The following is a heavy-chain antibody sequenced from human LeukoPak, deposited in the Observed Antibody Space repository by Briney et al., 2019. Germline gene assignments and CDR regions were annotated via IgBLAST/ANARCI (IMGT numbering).Heavy chain of an antibody. CDR3: ARENYGDLYFDY. V-gene: IGHV3-30*09. Sequence: GGSLRLSCAASGFTFRHCAMHWVRQAPGKGLEWVALISNAGNDKYYADSVKGRFAVSRDNSKNTLFLQMNSLRPEDTAVYYCARENYGDLYFDYWGQGTLVTVSS. CDR2: ISNAGNDK. J-gene: IGHJ4*02. CDR1: GFTFRHCA. D-gene: IGHD4-17*01.